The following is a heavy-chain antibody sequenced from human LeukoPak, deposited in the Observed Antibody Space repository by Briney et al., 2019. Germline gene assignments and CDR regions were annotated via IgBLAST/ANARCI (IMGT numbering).Heavy chain of an antibody. Sequence: SETLSLTCTVSGGSISSSSYYWGWIRQPPGKGLEWIGSIYYSGSTYYNPSLKSRVTISVDTSKNQFSLKLSSVTAADTAVYYCARDRGVDSSGYYARGFDYWGQGTLVTVSS. CDR1: GGSISSSSYY. CDR2: IYYSGST. CDR3: ARDRGVDSSGYYARGFDY. D-gene: IGHD3-22*01. J-gene: IGHJ4*02. V-gene: IGHV4-39*07.